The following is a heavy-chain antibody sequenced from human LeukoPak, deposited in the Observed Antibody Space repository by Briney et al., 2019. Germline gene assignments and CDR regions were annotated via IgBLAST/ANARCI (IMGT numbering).Heavy chain of an antibody. Sequence: PSETLSLTCAVYGGSFSGYYWSWIRQPPGKGLEWIGEINHSGSTNYNPSLKSRVTISVDTSKNQFSLELSSVTAADTAVYYCARGQEKRWLQFRTSYDYWGQGTLVTVSS. CDR1: GGSFSGYY. CDR2: INHSGST. V-gene: IGHV4-34*01. CDR3: ARGQEKRWLQFRTSYDY. D-gene: IGHD5-24*01. J-gene: IGHJ4*02.